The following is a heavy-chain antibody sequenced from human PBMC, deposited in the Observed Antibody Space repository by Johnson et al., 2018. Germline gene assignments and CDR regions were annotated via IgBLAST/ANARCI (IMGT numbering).Heavy chain of an antibody. J-gene: IGHJ6*02. CDR2: INHSGST. D-gene: IGHD2-2*01. CDR1: GGSFSGYY. CDR3: ARDGTTYCSSPSCPRDYYYGMDV. V-gene: IGHV4-34*01. Sequence: QVQLQQWGAGLLKPSETLSLTCAVYGGSFSGYYWSWIRQPPGKGLEWIGEINHSGSTNYNPSLKSRVPISVDTSKNQFSRKLSTGTAAETAVYYCARDGTTYCSSPSCPRDYYYGMDVWGQGTTVTVSS.